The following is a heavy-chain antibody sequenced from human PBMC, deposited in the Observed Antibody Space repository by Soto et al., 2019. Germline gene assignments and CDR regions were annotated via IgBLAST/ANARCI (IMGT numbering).Heavy chain of an antibody. CDR3: ASWAGGNWLGPFDY. Sequence: EVQLVESGGGLVRPGGSLRVSCTVSGFDFSSHSMNWVRQAPGKGLEWVSYISSRSDTIYYGDSVKGRFTISRDNAKNSLYLQMNSLRAEDTAVYYCASWAGGNWLGPFDYWGQGTLVTVSS. J-gene: IGHJ4*02. D-gene: IGHD1-1*01. CDR2: ISSRSDTI. CDR1: GFDFSSHS. V-gene: IGHV3-48*01.